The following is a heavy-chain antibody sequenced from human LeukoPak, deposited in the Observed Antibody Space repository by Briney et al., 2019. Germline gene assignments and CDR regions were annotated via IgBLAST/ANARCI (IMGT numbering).Heavy chain of an antibody. CDR1: GFTFSSYG. Sequence: GRSLRLSCAASGFTFSSYGMHWVRQAPGKGLEWVAVISYDGSNKYYADSVKGRFTISRDNSKNTLYLQMNSLRAEDTAVYYCVRDWFGEFRWGQGTQVTVSS. CDR2: ISYDGSNK. D-gene: IGHD3-10*01. V-gene: IGHV3-30*03. CDR3: VRDWFGEFR. J-gene: IGHJ4*02.